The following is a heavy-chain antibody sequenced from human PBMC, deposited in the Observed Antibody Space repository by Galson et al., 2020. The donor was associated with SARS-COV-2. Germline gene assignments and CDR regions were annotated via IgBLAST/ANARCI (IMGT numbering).Heavy chain of an antibody. Sequence: GGSLRLSCAGSGFTFSDYWMSWVRQAPRKGLEWVAHIKPDGSDKYYVDSVKGRFTISRDNAKNSLFLQMSSLRAEDTAVYYCGRSRYSSADYWGQGTLGTVSS. CDR1: GFTFSDYW. J-gene: IGHJ4*02. CDR2: IKPDGSDK. D-gene: IGHD6-25*01. V-gene: IGHV3-7*01. CDR3: GRSRYSSADY.